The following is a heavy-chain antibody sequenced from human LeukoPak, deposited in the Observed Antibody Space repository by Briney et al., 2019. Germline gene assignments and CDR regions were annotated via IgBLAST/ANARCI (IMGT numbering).Heavy chain of an antibody. CDR1: GGTFSSFA. CDR2: IIPIFGTA. V-gene: IGHV1-69*01. D-gene: IGHD2-15*01. Sequence: SVKVSCKASGGTFSSFAISWVRQAPGQGLEWMGGIIPIFGTANYAQKFQGRVTITADESTSTAYMELSSLRSEDTAVYYCASGVCSGGSCPSDYWGQGTLVTVSS. CDR3: ASGVCSGGSCPSDY. J-gene: IGHJ4*02.